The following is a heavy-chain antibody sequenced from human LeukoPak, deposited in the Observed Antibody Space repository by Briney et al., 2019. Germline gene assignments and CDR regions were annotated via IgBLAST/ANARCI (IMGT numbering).Heavy chain of an antibody. D-gene: IGHD2-2*01. J-gene: IGHJ5*02. CDR2: ISSSSSYI. CDR3: ARDPRRLGYCSSTSCYFLWFDP. Sequence: GGSLRLSCAASGFTSSSYSMNWVRQAPGKGLEWVSSISSSSSYIYYADSVKGRFTISRDNAKNSPYLQMNSLRAEDTAVYYCARDPRRLGYCSSTSCYFLWFDPWGQGTLVTVSS. CDR1: GFTSSSYS. V-gene: IGHV3-21*01.